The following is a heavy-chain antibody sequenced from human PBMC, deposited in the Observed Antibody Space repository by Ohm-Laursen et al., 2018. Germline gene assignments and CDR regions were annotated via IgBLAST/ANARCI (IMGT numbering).Heavy chain of an antibody. CDR2: IYHTGST. CDR1: GRSFSNLY. D-gene: IGHD4-11*01. V-gene: IGHV4-34*01. J-gene: IGHJ3*02. CDR3: ARIRENYSPYDAFDI. Sequence: SDTLSLTCAVYGRSFSNLYWSWIRQPPGLGLEWIGEIYHTGSTNYSPSLESRVTISLDMSKNQFSLRLRSLTSADTAVYYCARIRENYSPYDAFDIWGPGTMVTVSS.